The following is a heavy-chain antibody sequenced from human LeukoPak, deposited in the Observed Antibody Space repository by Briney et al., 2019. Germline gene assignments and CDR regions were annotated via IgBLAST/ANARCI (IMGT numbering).Heavy chain of an antibody. CDR3: ARRYYYDSSGYDD. CDR2: IYTIGST. V-gene: IGHV4-61*02. D-gene: IGHD3-22*01. J-gene: IGHJ4*02. Sequence: SQTLSLTCTVSGGAISSGSYSWSWIRQPAGKGLEWIGRIYTIGSTNYNPSLKSRVTISVDTSKNQLHLKLSSVTAAATDVYYCARRYYYDSSGYDDWGQGTLVTVSS. CDR1: GGAISSGSYS.